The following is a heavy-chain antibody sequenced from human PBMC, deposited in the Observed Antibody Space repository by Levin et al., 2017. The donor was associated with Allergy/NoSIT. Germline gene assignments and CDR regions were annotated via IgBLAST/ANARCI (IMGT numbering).Heavy chain of an antibody. Sequence: SQTLSLTCAVYGGSFSGYYWSWICQPPGKGLEWIGEINHSGSTNYNPSLKSRVTISVDTSKNQFSLKLSSVTAADTAVYYCARGRPYYDILTGYLPYYFDYWGQGTLVTVSS. CDR3: ARGRPYYDILTGYLPYYFDY. CDR1: GGSFSGYY. D-gene: IGHD3-9*01. CDR2: INHSGST. V-gene: IGHV4-34*01. J-gene: IGHJ4*02.